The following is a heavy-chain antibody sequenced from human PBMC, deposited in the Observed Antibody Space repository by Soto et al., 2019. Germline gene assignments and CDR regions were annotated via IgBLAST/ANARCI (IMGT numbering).Heavy chain of an antibody. CDR1: GFTFSSYG. Sequence: GGSLRLSCAASGFTFSSYGMHWVRQAPGKGLEWVAVIWYDGSNKYYADSVKGRFTISRDNSKNTLYLQMNSLRAEDTAVYYCARDNVGGAIHYWGQGTLVTVSS. CDR2: IWYDGSNK. CDR3: ARDNVGGAIHY. D-gene: IGHD3-10*01. J-gene: IGHJ4*02. V-gene: IGHV3-33*01.